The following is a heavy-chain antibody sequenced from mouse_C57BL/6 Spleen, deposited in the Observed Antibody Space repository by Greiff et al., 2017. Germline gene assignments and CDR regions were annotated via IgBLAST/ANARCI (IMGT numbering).Heavy chain of an antibody. CDR2: INPYNGGT. Sequence: VQLKESGPVLVKPGASVKMSCKASGYTFTDYYMNWVKQSHGKSLEWIGVINPYNGGTSYNQKFKGKATLTVDKSSSTAYMELNSLTSEDSAVYYCARNGPDYFDYWGQGTTLTVSS. D-gene: IGHD1-1*02. CDR3: ARNGPDYFDY. J-gene: IGHJ2*01. V-gene: IGHV1-19*01. CDR1: GYTFTDYY.